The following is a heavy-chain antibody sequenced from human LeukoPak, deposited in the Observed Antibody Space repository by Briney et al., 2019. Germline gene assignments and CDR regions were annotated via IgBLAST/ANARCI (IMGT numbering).Heavy chain of an antibody. V-gene: IGHV4-59*08. CDR3: ARNGGDNWFDP. D-gene: IGHD3-10*01. CDR2: INYSGST. CDR1: GGSISSYY. Sequence: SETLSLTCTVSGGSISSYYWSWIRQPPGKGLEWIGYINYSGSTKYNPSLKSRVTISVDTSKNQFSLKLSSVTAADTAVYYCARNGGDNWFDPWGQGTLVTVSS. J-gene: IGHJ5*02.